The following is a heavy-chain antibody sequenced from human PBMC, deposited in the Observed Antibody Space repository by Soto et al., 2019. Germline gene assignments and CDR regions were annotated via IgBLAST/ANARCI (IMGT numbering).Heavy chain of an antibody. Sequence: QVQLVQSGAEVKKPGSSVKVSCKASGGTFSSYAISWVRQAPGQRLEWMGGIIPIFATANYAQKFQGRVTITADESASTAYMELSSLRSEDTAVYYCAGAPGYGSWFDPWGQGTLVTVSS. CDR2: IIPIFATA. J-gene: IGHJ5*02. V-gene: IGHV1-69*12. CDR1: GGTFSSYA. D-gene: IGHD6-13*01. CDR3: AGAPGYGSWFDP.